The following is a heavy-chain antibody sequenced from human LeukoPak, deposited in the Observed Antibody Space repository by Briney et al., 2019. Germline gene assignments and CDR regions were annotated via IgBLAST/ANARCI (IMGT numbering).Heavy chain of an antibody. V-gene: IGHV4-4*07. CDR3: ARGRGVTDFDNYYYYGMDV. Sequence: SETLSLTCTVSGGSISSYYWSWIRQPAGKGLEWIGRIYTSGSTNYNPSLKSRVTMTVDTSKNQFSLKLSSVTAADTAVYYCARGRGVTDFDNYYYYGMDVWGQGTTVTVSS. J-gene: IGHJ6*02. CDR1: GGSISSYY. CDR2: IYTSGST. D-gene: IGHD2-21*02.